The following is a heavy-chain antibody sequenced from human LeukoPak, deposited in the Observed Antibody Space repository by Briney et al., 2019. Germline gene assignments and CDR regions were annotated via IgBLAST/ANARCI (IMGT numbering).Heavy chain of an antibody. CDR1: GFTFSDYY. V-gene: IGHV3-11*05. D-gene: IGHD2-15*01. CDR2: ISSSTTYT. J-gene: IGHJ5*02. Sequence: GGSLRLSCAASGFTFSDYYMSWIRQAPGKGLEWVSYISSSTTYTTYADSVKGRFTISRDNAKNSLYLQMNSLRAEDTAVYYCAGDRYCSGGNCNDWFDPWGQGTLVTVSS. CDR3: AGDRYCSGGNCNDWFDP.